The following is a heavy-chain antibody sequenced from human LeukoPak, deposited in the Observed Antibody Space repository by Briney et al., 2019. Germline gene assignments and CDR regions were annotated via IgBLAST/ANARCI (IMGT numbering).Heavy chain of an antibody. V-gene: IGHV3-30*18. CDR3: AKDLSGYDSAY. J-gene: IGHJ4*02. CDR1: GVTFSSYG. Sequence: PGGSLRLSCAAAGVTFSSYGMQWVGQARGKGVEWVAVISYDGSNKYYADSVKGRFTVSRDNSKNTLYLQMNSLRAEDTAVYYCAKDLSGYDSAYWGQGTLVTVSS. D-gene: IGHD5-12*01. CDR2: ISYDGSNK.